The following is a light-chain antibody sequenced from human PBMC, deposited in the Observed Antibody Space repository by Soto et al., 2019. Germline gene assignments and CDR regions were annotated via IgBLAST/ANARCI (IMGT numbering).Light chain of an antibody. CDR3: HQYNSYSPYP. J-gene: IGKJ2*01. V-gene: IGKV1-5*01. CDR1: QSISSR. Sequence: DIQMTQSTATLSASVGYRVTITCRASQSISSRLAWYQQKPGKAPKLLIYDASSLERGLPSRFRGSGSGTEFTLTLISLQPDDFATYYCHQYNSYSPYPFRQGTQLEI. CDR2: DAS.